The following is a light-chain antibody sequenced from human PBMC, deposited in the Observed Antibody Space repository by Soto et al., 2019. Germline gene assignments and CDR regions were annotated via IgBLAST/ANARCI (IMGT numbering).Light chain of an antibody. CDR2: GAS. V-gene: IGKV3-20*01. Sequence: EIVLTQSPGTLSLSPGERAALSCRASQSVSSSYLAWYQQKPGQAPRLLIYGASSRATGIPDRFSGSGSGTDFTLTINSLEPGDIAVYYCQQYGGSPRTFGQGTKVEIK. CDR1: QSVSSSY. CDR3: QQYGGSPRT. J-gene: IGKJ1*01.